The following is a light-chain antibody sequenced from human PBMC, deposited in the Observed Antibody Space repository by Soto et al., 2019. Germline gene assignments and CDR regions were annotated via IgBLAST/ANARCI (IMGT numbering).Light chain of an antibody. Sequence: EIVLTQSPATLSLSPGERATLSCRASQSVSSYLAWYQQKPGQAPRLLIYDASNRATGIPARFSGSGSGTDFTLTISSLEPEDSAVYYCQQRNNWPITFGQGTRLEMK. CDR3: QQRNNWPIT. CDR2: DAS. V-gene: IGKV3-11*01. J-gene: IGKJ5*01. CDR1: QSVSSY.